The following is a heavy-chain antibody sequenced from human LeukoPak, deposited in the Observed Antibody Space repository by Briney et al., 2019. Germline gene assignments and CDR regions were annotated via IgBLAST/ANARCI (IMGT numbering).Heavy chain of an antibody. Sequence: SQTLSLTCIVSGGSISSGSYYWSWIRQPAGKGLEWIGRIYTSGSTNYNPSLKSRVTISVDTSKNQFSLKLSSVTAADTAVYYCARDPSYSGSLDYWGQGTLVTVSS. D-gene: IGHD1-26*01. CDR1: GGSISSGSYY. V-gene: IGHV4-61*02. J-gene: IGHJ4*02. CDR3: ARDPSYSGSLDY. CDR2: IYTSGST.